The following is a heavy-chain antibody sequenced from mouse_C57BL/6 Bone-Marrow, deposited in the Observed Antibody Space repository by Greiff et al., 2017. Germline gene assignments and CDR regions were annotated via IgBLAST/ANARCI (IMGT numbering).Heavy chain of an antibody. J-gene: IGHJ3*01. CDR3: GRELRRRFAY. Sequence: QVQLQQPGAELVKPGASVKLSCKASGYTFTSYWMHWVKQRPGQGLEWIGLIHPNSGGTNYNEKFKSKATLTVDKSSSTAYMQLSSLTSEASADYYCGRELRRRFAYWGKGTLVTVAA. CDR1: GYTFTSYW. D-gene: IGHD1-1*01. CDR2: IHPNSGGT. V-gene: IGHV1-64*01.